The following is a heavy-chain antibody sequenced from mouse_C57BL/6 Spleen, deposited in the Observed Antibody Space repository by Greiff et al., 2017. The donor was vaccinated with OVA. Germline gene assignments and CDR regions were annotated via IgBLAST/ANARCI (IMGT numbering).Heavy chain of an antibody. CDR2: IYPGSGST. D-gene: IGHD1-1*01. J-gene: IGHJ3*01. CDR1: GYTFTSYW. Sequence: QVQLQQPGAELVKPGASVKMSCKASGYTFTSYWITWVKQRPGQGLEWIGDIYPGSGSTNYNEKFKSKATLTVDTSSSTAYMQLSSLTSEDSAVYYCARYRGSSYWFAYWAKGLWSLSLQ. CDR3: ARYRGSSYWFAY. V-gene: IGHV1-55*01.